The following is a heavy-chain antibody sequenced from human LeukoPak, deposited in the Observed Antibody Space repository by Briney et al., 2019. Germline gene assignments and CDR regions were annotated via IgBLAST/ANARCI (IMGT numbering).Heavy chain of an antibody. J-gene: IGHJ4*02. CDR2: IKQDGTEK. D-gene: IGHD3-10*01. CDR1: GFSFTTYW. V-gene: IGHV3-7*01. Sequence: GGSLRLSYAAAGFSFTTYWMSWVREAPGKGLEWVANIKQDGTEKYYVDSVKGRFTISRDNAKNSLYLRMNSLRVEDTAVYYCAKLAKYFYGSETYYFFEHWGQGTPVTASS. CDR3: AKLAKYFYGSETYYFFEH.